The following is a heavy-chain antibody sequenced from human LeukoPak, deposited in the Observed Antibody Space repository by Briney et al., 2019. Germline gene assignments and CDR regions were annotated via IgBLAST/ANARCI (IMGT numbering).Heavy chain of an antibody. CDR1: GDTISAYS. Sequence: ASVKVSCKAAGDTISAYSLNWVRQAPGQGLEWMGGIIPIFGRAYYAQNLQGRVTITADKSTCTAYMELSSLGSEDTAIYYCAKGRGRLHVNRGVYNYHYYMEVWGTGTTVIVSS. CDR3: AKGRGRLHVNRGVYNYHYYMEV. CDR2: IIPIFGRA. D-gene: IGHD3-10*01. V-gene: IGHV1-69*06. J-gene: IGHJ6*03.